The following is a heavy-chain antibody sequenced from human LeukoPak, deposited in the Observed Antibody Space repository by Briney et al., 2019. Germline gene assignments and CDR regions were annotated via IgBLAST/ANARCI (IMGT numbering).Heavy chain of an antibody. D-gene: IGHD4-23*01. CDR3: ATEYGDYGGVH. J-gene: IGHJ4*02. CDR1: GGSMTGTSYY. Sequence: SETLSLTCTVSGGSMTGTSYYWGWVRQPPGKGLEWLGNIYYSGSTYYNPSLKSRVAISVDTSKNQFSPNLRSVTAADTAVYYCATEYGDYGGVHWGQGTLVTVSS. CDR2: IYYSGST. V-gene: IGHV4-39*01.